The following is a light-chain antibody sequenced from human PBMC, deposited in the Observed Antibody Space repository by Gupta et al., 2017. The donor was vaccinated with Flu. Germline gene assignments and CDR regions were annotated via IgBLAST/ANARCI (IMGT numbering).Light chain of an antibody. Sequence: ISCRSSQCLIYSDGNTFLNWFHQRPGQSPRRLIYKVSNRDSRVPDRFSGSGSGTNFTLKISRVEAEDVGIYYCMQGTHRPFTFGPETIVDIE. V-gene: IGKV2-30*01. CDR1: QCLIYSDGNTF. CDR3: MQGTHRPFT. CDR2: KVS. J-gene: IGKJ3*01.